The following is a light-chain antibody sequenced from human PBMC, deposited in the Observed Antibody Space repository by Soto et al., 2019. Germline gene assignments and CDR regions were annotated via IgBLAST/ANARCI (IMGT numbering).Light chain of an antibody. V-gene: IGLV2-14*01. J-gene: IGLJ1*01. Sequence: QSVLTQPASVSGSPGQSITISCTGTSSDVGNYKYVSWYQQHPGKAPKLMIYEVSNRPSGVSNRFSGSKSGNTASLTVSGLQAADEADYFCKSYAGSNTYVFGSGTKSPS. CDR3: KSYAGSNTYV. CDR1: SSDVGNYKY. CDR2: EVS.